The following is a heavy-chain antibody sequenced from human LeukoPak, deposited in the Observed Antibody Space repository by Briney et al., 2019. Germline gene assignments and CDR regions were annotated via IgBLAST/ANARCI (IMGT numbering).Heavy chain of an antibody. Sequence: GGSLRLSCAASGFTFSSYAMHWVRQAPGKVLEWVAVISYDGSNKYYADSVKGRFTISRDNSKNTLYLQMNSLRAEDTTVYYCASVMVREDFDYWGQGTLVTVSS. D-gene: IGHD3-10*01. V-gene: IGHV3-30*04. CDR2: ISYDGSNK. J-gene: IGHJ4*02. CDR3: ASVMVREDFDY. CDR1: GFTFSSYA.